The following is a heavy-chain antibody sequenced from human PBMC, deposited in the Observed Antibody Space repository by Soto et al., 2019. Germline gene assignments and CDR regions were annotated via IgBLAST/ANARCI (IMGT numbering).Heavy chain of an antibody. CDR1: GFTFDDYT. J-gene: IGHJ4*02. D-gene: IGHD5-12*01. V-gene: IGHV3-43*01. CDR3: AKDKGGYDSGGDGDYFDY. CDR2: ISWDGGST. Sequence: GGSLRLSCAASGFTFDDYTMHWVRQAPGKGLEWVSLISWDGGSTYYADSVKGGFTISRDNSKNSLYLKMNSLRTEDTALYYCAKDKGGYDSGGDGDYFDYWGQGTLVTVSS.